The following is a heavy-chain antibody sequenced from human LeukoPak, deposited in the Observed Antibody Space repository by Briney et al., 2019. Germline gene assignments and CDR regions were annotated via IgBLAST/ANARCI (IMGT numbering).Heavy chain of an antibody. CDR1: GFTFSSYE. Sequence: PGGSLRLSCAASGFTFSSYEMNCVRQAPGKGLEWVSYISSSGSTIYYADSVKGRFTISRDNAKNSLYLQMNSLRAEDTAVYYCARAGTSTQYYYYMDVWGKGTTVTVSS. J-gene: IGHJ6*03. V-gene: IGHV3-48*03. CDR3: ARAGTSTQYYYYMDV. CDR2: ISSSGSTI. D-gene: IGHD1-1*01.